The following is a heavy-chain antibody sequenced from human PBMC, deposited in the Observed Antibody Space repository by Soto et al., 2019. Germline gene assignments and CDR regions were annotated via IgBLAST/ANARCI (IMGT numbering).Heavy chain of an antibody. CDR2: ISAYNDNT. D-gene: IGHD1-26*01. V-gene: IGHV1-18*01. J-gene: IGHJ4*02. CDR3: ARGITSGSFPPFDL. CDR1: GYTFTSYA. Sequence: GASVKVSCKASGYTFTSYAISWMRQAPGQGLEWMGWISAYNDNTKYAQKVQGRVTMTTDTSTSTVYLQLSSLRSDDTAVYYCARGITSGSFPPFDLWGQGTLVTVSS.